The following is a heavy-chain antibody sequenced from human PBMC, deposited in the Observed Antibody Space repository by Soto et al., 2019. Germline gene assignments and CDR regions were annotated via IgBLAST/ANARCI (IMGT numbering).Heavy chain of an antibody. CDR3: SRDRGCSGGRCYPYYYYSVDV. Sequence: QVHLQESGPGLVKPSETLSLTCTDSGGSVSSGSYYWSWIRQPPGKGLEWNGDIYYSGSTNYNPFLKSRVILSVDSTKNQFSLKLSYVTAADTAVYYCSRDRGCSGGRCYPYYYYSVDVRGQGPTVTVSS. CDR2: IYYSGST. D-gene: IGHD2-15*01. CDR1: GGSVSSGSYY. V-gene: IGHV4-61*01. J-gene: IGHJ6*02.